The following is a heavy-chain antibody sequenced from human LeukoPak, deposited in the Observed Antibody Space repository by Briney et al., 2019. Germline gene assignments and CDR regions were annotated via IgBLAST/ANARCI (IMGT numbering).Heavy chain of an antibody. Sequence: SETLSLTCTVSGGSISSSSYYWGWIRQPPGKGLEWIGSIYYSGSTYYNPSLKSRVTISVDTSKNQFSLKLSSVTAADTAVYYCARLRGNDNDYPDYWGQGTLVIFSS. CDR3: ARLRGNDNDYPDY. CDR2: IYYSGST. J-gene: IGHJ4*02. D-gene: IGHD4-11*01. V-gene: IGHV4-39*01. CDR1: GGSISSSSYY.